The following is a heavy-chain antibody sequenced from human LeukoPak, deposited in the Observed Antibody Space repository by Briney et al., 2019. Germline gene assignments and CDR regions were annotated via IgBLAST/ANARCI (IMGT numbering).Heavy chain of an antibody. J-gene: IGHJ3*02. V-gene: IGHV3-23*01. Sequence: GGTLRLSCAASGFTFSSYGMSWVRQAPGKGLEGVSAISGSGGSTYYADSVKGRFTISRDNSKNTLYLQMNSLRAEDTAVYYCAKELDYGDYVSAFDIWGQGTMVTVSS. CDR3: AKELDYGDYVSAFDI. D-gene: IGHD4-17*01. CDR1: GFTFSSYG. CDR2: ISGSGGST.